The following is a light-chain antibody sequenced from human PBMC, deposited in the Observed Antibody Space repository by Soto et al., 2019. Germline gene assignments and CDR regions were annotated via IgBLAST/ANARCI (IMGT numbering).Light chain of an antibody. CDR1: QSVSSN. CDR2: GAS. J-gene: IGKJ1*01. Sequence: EIMMTQSPATLSVSPGERATLSCRASQSVSSNLAWYQQKPGQAPRLLIYGASTRATGIPARFSGSGSGTEFTLTISSLQSEDFAVYYGQQYNNWPPWTFGQGTKVDSK. V-gene: IGKV3-15*01. CDR3: QQYNNWPPWT.